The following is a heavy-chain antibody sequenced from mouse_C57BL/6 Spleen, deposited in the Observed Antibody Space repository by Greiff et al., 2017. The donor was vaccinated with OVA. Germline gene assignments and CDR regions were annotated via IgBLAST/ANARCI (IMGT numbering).Heavy chain of an antibody. CDR1: GYSITSGYY. CDR2: ISYDGSN. J-gene: IGHJ2*01. CDR3: ARVGLLRSFDY. V-gene: IGHV3-6*01. D-gene: IGHD2-3*01. Sequence: EVKLLESGPGLVKPSQSLSLTCSVTGYSITSGYYWNWIRQFPGNKLEWMGYISYDGSNNYNPSLKNRISITRDTSKNQFFLKLNSVTTEDTATYYCARVGLLRSFDYWGQGTTLTVSS.